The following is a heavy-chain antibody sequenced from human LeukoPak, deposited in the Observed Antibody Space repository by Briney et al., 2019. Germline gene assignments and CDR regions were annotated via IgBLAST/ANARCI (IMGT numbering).Heavy chain of an antibody. CDR2: MSSSSTYI. CDR1: GFTFSSYS. CDR3: ARGGDVVVTATNVDY. Sequence: GGSLRLSCAASGFTFSSYSMNWVRQAPGKGLEWVSSMSSSSTYIYYADSVKGRFTISRDNAKNSLYLQMNSLRAEDTAVYHCARGGDVVVTATNVDYWGQGTLVTVSS. V-gene: IGHV3-21*01. D-gene: IGHD2-21*02. J-gene: IGHJ4*02.